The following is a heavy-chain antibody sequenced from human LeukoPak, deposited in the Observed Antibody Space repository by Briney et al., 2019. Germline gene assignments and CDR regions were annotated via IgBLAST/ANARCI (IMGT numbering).Heavy chain of an antibody. V-gene: IGHV3-9*01. CDR1: GFTFDDYA. D-gene: IGHD2-21*02. CDR2: ISWNSGSI. Sequence: GGSLRLSCAASGFTFDDYAMHWVRQAPGKGLEWVSGISWNSGSIGYADSVKGRFTISRDNAKNSLYLQMNSLRAEDTAVYYCAREQALLKDAFDIWGQGTMVTVSS. CDR3: AREQALLKDAFDI. J-gene: IGHJ3*02.